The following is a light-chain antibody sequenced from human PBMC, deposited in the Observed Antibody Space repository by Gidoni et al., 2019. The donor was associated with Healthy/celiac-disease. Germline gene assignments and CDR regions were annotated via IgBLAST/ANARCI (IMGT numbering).Light chain of an antibody. CDR1: QSISHF. V-gene: IGKV1-39*01. Sequence: DIQMTQSPSSLSASVGDRVTITCRASQSISHFLNWYQQKPGKAPQLLIYAASNLQSGVPSRFSGTGSETDFTLTISSLQPEDFATYYCQQGYSAPCSIGQXTKLDIK. CDR3: QQGYSAPCS. J-gene: IGKJ2*04. CDR2: AAS.